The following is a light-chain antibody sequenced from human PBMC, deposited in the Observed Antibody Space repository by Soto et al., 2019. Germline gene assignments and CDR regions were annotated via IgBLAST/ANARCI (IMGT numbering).Light chain of an antibody. CDR1: SSDVGGYKN. CDR2: DVS. CDR3: NSQSSNGIRV. Sequence: QSALTQPASVSGSPGQSITISCTGTSSDVGGYKNVSWYQHHPGKAPKLMIYDVSNRPSGVSDRFSGSKSGYSASLTISGLQADDEADYYCNSQSSNGIRVFGTGTKLTVL. J-gene: IGLJ1*01. V-gene: IGLV2-14*03.